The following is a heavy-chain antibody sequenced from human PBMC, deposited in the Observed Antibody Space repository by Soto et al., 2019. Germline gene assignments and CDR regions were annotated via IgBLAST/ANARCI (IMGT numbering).Heavy chain of an antibody. CDR1: GFTFTSSA. J-gene: IGHJ6*02. Sequence: ASVKVSCKASGFTFTSSAVQWVRQARGQRLEWIGWIVVGSGNTNYAQKFQERVTITRDMSTSTAYMELSSLRSEDTAVYYCAAEDWNPVGRFYYYGMDVWGQRTTVTVSS. CDR3: AAEDWNPVGRFYYYGMDV. D-gene: IGHD1-1*01. V-gene: IGHV1-58*01. CDR2: IVVGSGNT.